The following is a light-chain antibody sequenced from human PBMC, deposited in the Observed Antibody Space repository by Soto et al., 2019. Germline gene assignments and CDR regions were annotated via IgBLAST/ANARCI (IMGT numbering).Light chain of an antibody. CDR1: QSVSSL. CDR2: DTS. J-gene: IGKJ2*01. V-gene: IGKV3-15*01. CDR3: QQYNIWPYT. Sequence: IVLTQSPPTLSVSPGERATLSCRASQSVSSLLAWYQQKPRQAPRLLIYDTSTRATGIPARFSGSGSGTDFTLTISSLKSEDFAIYYCQQYNIWPYTFGQGTKVDIK.